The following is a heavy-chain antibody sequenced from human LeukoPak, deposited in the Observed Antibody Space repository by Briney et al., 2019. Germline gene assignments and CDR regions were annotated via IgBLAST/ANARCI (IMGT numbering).Heavy chain of an antibody. D-gene: IGHD3-22*01. CDR1: GDSFTKYW. CDR3: AGSHYDSSGYYNNWFDP. V-gene: IGHV5-51*01. CDR2: IYPGDSDT. J-gene: IGHJ5*02. Sequence: GESLKVSCKGSGDSFTKYWIGWARQMPGKGLEWMGIIYPGDSDTRYSPSFQGQVTISADKSISTAYLQWTSLKASDTAMYYCAGSHYDSSGYYNNWFDPWGQGTLVTVSS.